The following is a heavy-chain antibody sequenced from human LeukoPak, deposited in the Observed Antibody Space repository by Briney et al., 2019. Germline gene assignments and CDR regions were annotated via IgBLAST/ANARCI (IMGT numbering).Heavy chain of an antibody. CDR2: ISTTGGST. Sequence: GGSLRLSCAASGFSFNNYAMSWVRQAPGKGLEWVSAISTTGGSTYYADSVKGRFTVSRDNSKNTLSLQMESLRVEDTALYYCAKDWTTVVTPKGYYFDSRGQGTLVTVSS. J-gene: IGHJ4*02. D-gene: IGHD4-23*01. CDR3: AKDWTTVVTPKGYYFDS. CDR1: GFSFNNYA. V-gene: IGHV3-23*01.